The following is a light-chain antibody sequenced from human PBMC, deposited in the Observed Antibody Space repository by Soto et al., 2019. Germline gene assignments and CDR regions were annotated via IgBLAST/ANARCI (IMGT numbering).Light chain of an antibody. CDR2: DAS. CDR1: QSVSSY. J-gene: IGKJ5*01. CDR3: QQRSSWPPT. Sequence: IVLTRSPATLSLSPWERATLSCRASQSVSSYLAWYQQRPGQAPRLLIYDASNRATGVPARFSGSGSGTDFTLTISSLEPEDFAVYYCQQRSSWPPTFGQGTRLEIK. V-gene: IGKV3-11*01.